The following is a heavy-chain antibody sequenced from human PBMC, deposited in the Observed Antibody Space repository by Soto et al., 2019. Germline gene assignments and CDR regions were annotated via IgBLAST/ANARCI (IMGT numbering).Heavy chain of an antibody. D-gene: IGHD3-22*01. CDR2: MFSSGDT. CDR3: ARHSRFTPGGCSGYSKTWFDP. J-gene: IGHJ5*01. Sequence: QMKLQESGPGLVKPSETLSLTCAVSGGSINSGRNFWGWIRQPPGKGLEWIGSMFSSGDTYYHPSRMNRVASSSDSSKNLFPLKVNAVTAADTAVYYCARHSRFTPGGCSGYSKTWFDPCGQGIRVTVSS. V-gene: IGHV4-39*01. CDR1: GGSINSGRNF.